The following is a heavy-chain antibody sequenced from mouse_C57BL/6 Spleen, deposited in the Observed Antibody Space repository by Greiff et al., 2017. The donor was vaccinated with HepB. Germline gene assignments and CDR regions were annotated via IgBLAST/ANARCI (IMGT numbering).Heavy chain of an antibody. CDR2: IRSKSNNYAT. Sequence: EVMLVESGGGLVQPKGSLKLSCAASGFSFNTYAMNWVRQAPGQGVEWVARIRSKSNNYATYYAVSVKDRFTISRNDSTSMLYLQMNNLKTEDTAMYYGVREGLEGDYWGQGTSVTVSS. CDR1: GFSFNTYA. V-gene: IGHV10-1*01. J-gene: IGHJ4*01. D-gene: IGHD2-4*01. CDR3: VREGLEGDY.